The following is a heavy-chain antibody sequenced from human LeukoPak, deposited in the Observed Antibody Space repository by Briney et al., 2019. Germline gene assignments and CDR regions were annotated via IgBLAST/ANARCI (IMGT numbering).Heavy chain of an antibody. Sequence: ASVKVSCKASGYTFTSYAINWVRQAPGQGLEWLGWMNPICGNAGYAQKFQGRVTVTRNTSISTAYLELSSLRSEDTAVYYCARGACSSTFCYTNYYYYYMDVWGKGTTVTVSS. V-gene: IGHV1-8*03. CDR2: MNPICGNA. CDR1: GYTFTSYA. CDR3: ARGACSSTFCYTNYYYYYMDV. D-gene: IGHD2-2*02. J-gene: IGHJ6*03.